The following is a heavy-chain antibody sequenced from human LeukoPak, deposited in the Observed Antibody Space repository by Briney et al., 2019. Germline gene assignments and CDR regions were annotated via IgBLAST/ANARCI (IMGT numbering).Heavy chain of an antibody. J-gene: IGHJ6*03. V-gene: IGHV4-30-4*08. CDR1: GGSISSGDYY. CDR3: ARAAYSSSWLNYYYYMDV. D-gene: IGHD6-13*01. CDR2: IYYSGST. Sequence: QSSETLSLTCTVSGGSISSGDYYWSWIRQPPGKGLEWIGYIYYSGSTYYNPSLKSRVTISVDTSKNRFSLKLSSVTAADTAVYYCARAAYSSSWLNYYYYMDVWGKGTTVTVSS.